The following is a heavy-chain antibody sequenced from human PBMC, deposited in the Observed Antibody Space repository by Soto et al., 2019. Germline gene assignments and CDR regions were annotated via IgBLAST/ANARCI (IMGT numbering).Heavy chain of an antibody. V-gene: IGHV4-59*01. CDR1: GGSISSYY. CDR3: ARRYGGNFDY. Sequence: QVQLQESGPGLVKPSETLSLTCTVSGGSISSYYWSWIRQPPGKGLEWIGSIYYSGSTNYHPSLXXXXXISVDTSKNQFSXKLXSVTAADTAVYYXARRYGGNFDYWGQGILVTVSS. CDR2: IYYSGST. D-gene: IGHD1-26*01. J-gene: IGHJ4*02.